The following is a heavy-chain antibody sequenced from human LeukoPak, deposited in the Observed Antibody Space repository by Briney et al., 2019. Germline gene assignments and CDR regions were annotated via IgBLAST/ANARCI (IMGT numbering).Heavy chain of an antibody. CDR3: AVYSSGDRDNWFDP. CDR1: GGSISSSCYY. CDR2: INHSEST. V-gene: IGHV4-39*07. J-gene: IGHJ5*02. Sequence: PSETLSLTCTVSGGSISSSCYYWGWLRQPPGKGLEWIGEINHSESTNYNPALKSRGTISVDTSKNQFSLKLSSVTAADTAVYYWAVYSSGDRDNWFDPWGQGTLVTVPS. D-gene: IGHD6-25*01.